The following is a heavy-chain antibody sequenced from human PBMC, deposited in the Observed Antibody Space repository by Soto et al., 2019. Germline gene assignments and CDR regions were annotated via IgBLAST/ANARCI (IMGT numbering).Heavy chain of an antibody. V-gene: IGHV1-8*01. Sequence: QVQLVQSGAEVKKPGASVKVSCKASGYTFTSYDINWVRQATGQGLEWMGWMNPNSGNTGYAQKFQGRVTMTRNTSMSTAYMELGSLRSEDTAVYYCARGRGLLWFGELSFDYWGQGTLVTVSS. CDR1: GYTFTSYD. CDR2: MNPNSGNT. J-gene: IGHJ4*02. D-gene: IGHD3-10*01. CDR3: ARGRGLLWFGELSFDY.